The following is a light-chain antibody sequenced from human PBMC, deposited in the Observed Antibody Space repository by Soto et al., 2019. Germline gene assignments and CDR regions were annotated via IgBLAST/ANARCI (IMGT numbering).Light chain of an antibody. Sequence: EIVLTQSPATLSLSPGERATLSCRASQSVSSYLAWYQQKPGQAPRLLIYDASTRAIGIPTRFSGSRSGTEFTLTINSLQSEDFAVYYCQPYNNWPLTFGGGTKV. CDR3: QPYNNWPLT. CDR2: DAS. J-gene: IGKJ4*01. CDR1: QSVSSY. V-gene: IGKV3-15*01.